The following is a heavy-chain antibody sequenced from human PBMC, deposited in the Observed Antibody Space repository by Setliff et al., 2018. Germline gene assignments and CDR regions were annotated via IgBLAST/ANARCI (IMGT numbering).Heavy chain of an antibody. V-gene: IGHV4-59*11. Sequence: SETLSLTCTVSGGSISSHYWSWVRQPPGKGLEWIGYIYYSGSPNYNPSLKSRVTISLDTSKNQFSLKLSSVIAADTAVYYCARDLYSSSSGGFYYYYYYMDVWGKGTTVTVSS. J-gene: IGHJ6*03. CDR1: GGSISSHY. CDR3: ARDLYSSSSGGFYYYYYYMDV. D-gene: IGHD6-6*01. CDR2: IYYSGSP.